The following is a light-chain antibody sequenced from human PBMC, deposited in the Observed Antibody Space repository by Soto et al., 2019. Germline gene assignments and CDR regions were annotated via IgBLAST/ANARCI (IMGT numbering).Light chain of an antibody. Sequence: EIVLTQSPGTLSLSPGERATLSCRASQSVSHSYLAWYQQEPGQAPRLLMHGVSNRATGIPDRFSGSGSGTDFTLTISRLEPEDFAVYYCQLYGNSPWTFGQGTKVEIK. V-gene: IGKV3-20*01. CDR3: QLYGNSPWT. J-gene: IGKJ1*01. CDR2: GVS. CDR1: QSVSHSY.